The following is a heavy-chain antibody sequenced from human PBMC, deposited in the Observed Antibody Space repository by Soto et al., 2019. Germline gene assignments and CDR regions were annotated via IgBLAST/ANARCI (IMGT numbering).Heavy chain of an antibody. Sequence: GGSLRLSCAASGFTFSDYYMSWIRQAPGKGLEWVAVISYDGSNKYYADSVKGRFTISRDNSKNTLYLQMNSLRAEDTAVYYCANPRNSSSYAFDIWGQGTMVTVSS. CDR3: ANPRNSSSYAFDI. J-gene: IGHJ3*02. CDR1: GFTFSDYY. CDR2: ISYDGSNK. V-gene: IGHV3-30*18. D-gene: IGHD6-6*01.